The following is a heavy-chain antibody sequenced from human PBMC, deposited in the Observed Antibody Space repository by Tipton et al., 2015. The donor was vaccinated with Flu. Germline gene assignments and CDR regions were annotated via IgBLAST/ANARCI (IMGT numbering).Heavy chain of an antibody. J-gene: IGHJ6*02. CDR2: IYYFGNT. CDR1: GGSIVDSSYY. Sequence: LRLSCSVSGGSIVDSSYYWDWIRQPPGKGLEWIGSIYYFGNTHYNPSLKSRVTMSVDTSKNQFSLKLSSVTAADTAVYYCARRGGGYKYIYGMDVWGQGTTVTVSS. CDR3: ARRGGGYKYIYGMDV. V-gene: IGHV4-39*01. D-gene: IGHD5-18*01.